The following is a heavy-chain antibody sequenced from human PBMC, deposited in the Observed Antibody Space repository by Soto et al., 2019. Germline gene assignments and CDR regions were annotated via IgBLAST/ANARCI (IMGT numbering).Heavy chain of an antibody. D-gene: IGHD1-26*01. J-gene: IGHJ5*02. CDR1: GFTFSSYS. V-gene: IGHV3-21*01. Sequence: EVQLVESGGGLVKPGGSLRLSCAASGFTFSSYSMNWVRQAPGKGLEWVSSISSSSSYIYYADSVKGRFTISRDNAKNSLYLQMNSLRAEDTAVYYCAAWGVVGAGTAFDPWGQGTLVTVSS. CDR2: ISSSSSYI. CDR3: AAWGVVGAGTAFDP.